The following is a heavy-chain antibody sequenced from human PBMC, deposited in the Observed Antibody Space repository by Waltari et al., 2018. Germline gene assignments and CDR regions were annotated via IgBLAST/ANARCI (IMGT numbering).Heavy chain of an antibody. V-gene: IGHV4-39*07. J-gene: IGHJ5*02. D-gene: IGHD3-3*01. CDR3: AGGYYDFWSGYPPWFDP. CDR1: GGSISSSSYY. CDR2: IYYSGST. Sequence: QLQLQESGPGLVKPSETLSLTCTVSGGSISSSSYYWGWIRQPPGKGLEWIGSIYYSGSTYYNPSLKSRVTRSVDTSKNQFSLKLSSVTAADTAVYYCAGGYYDFWSGYPPWFDPWGQGTLVTVSS.